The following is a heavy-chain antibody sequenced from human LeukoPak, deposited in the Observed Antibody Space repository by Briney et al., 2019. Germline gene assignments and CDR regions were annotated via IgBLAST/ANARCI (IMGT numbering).Heavy chain of an antibody. Sequence: TGGSLRLSCAVSGLTLRSNYMSWIRQAPGKGLEWVSAIHSGGGTYYAESVKGRFTLSRDNSKNTLYLQLNSLRAEDTAVYYCARLSVSPNDAFDIWGQGTMVAVSS. J-gene: IGHJ3*02. CDR2: IHSGGGT. V-gene: IGHV3-66*04. CDR3: ARLSVSPNDAFDI. CDR1: GLTLRSNY.